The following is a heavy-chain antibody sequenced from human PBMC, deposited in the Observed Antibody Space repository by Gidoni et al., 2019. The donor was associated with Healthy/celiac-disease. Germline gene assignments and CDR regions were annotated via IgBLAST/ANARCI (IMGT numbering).Heavy chain of an antibody. CDR2: IYYSGST. J-gene: IGHJ4*02. CDR1: CGSISSSSYY. CDR3: ARPTPYDDSSGYFYYFDY. Sequence: QLQLQESGPGLVKPSETLSLTCTVSCGSISSSSYYWGWIRQPPGKGLEWIGSIYYSGSTYYNPSLKSRVTISVDTSKNQFSLKLSSVTAADTAVYYCARPTPYDDSSGYFYYFDYWGQGTLVTVSS. D-gene: IGHD3-22*01. V-gene: IGHV4-39*01.